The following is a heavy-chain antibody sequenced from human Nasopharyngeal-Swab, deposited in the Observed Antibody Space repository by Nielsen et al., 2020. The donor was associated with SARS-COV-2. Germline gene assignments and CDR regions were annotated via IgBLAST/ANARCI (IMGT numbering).Heavy chain of an antibody. Sequence: GESLKISCAASGFIFSNAWMSWVRQAPGKGLEWVGRIKSKTDGGTTDYAAPVKGRFTISRDDSKNTLYLQMNSLKTEDTAVYYCTPIVGANGGDDPWGQGTLVTVSS. D-gene: IGHD1-26*01. CDR3: TPIVGANGGDDP. V-gene: IGHV3-15*01. J-gene: IGHJ5*02. CDR1: GFIFSNAW. CDR2: IKSKTDGGTT.